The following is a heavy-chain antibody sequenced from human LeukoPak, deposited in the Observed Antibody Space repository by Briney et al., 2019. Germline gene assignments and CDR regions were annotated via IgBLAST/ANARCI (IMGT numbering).Heavy chain of an antibody. CDR1: GFTFSSYD. V-gene: IGHV3-13*01. D-gene: IGHD6-13*01. Sequence: GGSLRLSCAASGFTFSSYDMHWVRQATGKGLEWVSAIGTAGDTYYPGSVKGRFTISRENAKNSLHLQMNSLRAEDTAVYYCARDRRGSSWSPYYYYYGMDVWGQGTTVTVSS. CDR3: ARDRRGSSWSPYYYYYGMDV. CDR2: IGTAGDT. J-gene: IGHJ6*02.